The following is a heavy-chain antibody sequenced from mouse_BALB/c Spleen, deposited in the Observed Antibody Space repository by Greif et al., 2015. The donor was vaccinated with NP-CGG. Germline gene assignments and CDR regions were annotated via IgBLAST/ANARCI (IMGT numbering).Heavy chain of an antibody. CDR2: ILPGSGST. CDR3: ARGRVYYRYDDWYFDV. D-gene: IGHD2-14*01. J-gene: IGHJ1*01. Sequence: VQLQQSGAELMKPGASVKISCKATGYTFSSYWIEWVKQRPGHGLEWIGEILPGSGSTNYNEKFKGKATFTADTSSNTAYMQLSSLTSEDSAVYYCARGRVYYRYDDWYFDVWGAGTTVTVSS. CDR1: GYTFSSYW. V-gene: IGHV1-9*01.